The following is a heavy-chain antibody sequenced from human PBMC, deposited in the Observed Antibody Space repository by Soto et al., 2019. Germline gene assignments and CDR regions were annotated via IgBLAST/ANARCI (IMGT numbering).Heavy chain of an antibody. V-gene: IGHV1-3*01. CDR1: GYTFTSYA. Sequence: QVQLVQSGAEVKKPGASVKVACKASGYTFTSYAMHWVRPAPGQRLEWMGWINAGNGNTKYSQKFQGRVTITRDTSASTAYMELSSLRSEDTAVYYCAREEGGYSGYDSDYYYGMDVWGQGTTVTVSS. D-gene: IGHD5-12*01. CDR2: INAGNGNT. CDR3: AREEGGYSGYDSDYYYGMDV. J-gene: IGHJ6*02.